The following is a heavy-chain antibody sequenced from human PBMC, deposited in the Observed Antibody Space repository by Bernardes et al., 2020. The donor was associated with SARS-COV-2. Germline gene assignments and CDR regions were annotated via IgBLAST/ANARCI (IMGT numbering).Heavy chain of an antibody. D-gene: IGHD2-2*02. Sequence: GGSLRLSCAGSGFPFRSYNMNWVRQAPGKGLEWVSWISSNSADIYYTDSVKGRFTISRDNAKNSLFLQMTGLRVEDTAIYYCAKDGTQSGGLEEVYTGAMDVWGQGTTVTVSS. V-gene: IGHV3-21*01. CDR3: AKDGTQSGGLEEVYTGAMDV. J-gene: IGHJ6*02. CDR2: ISSNSADI. CDR1: GFPFRSYN.